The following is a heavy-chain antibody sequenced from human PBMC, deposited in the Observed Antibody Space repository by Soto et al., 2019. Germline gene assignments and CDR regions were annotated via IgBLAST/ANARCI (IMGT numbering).Heavy chain of an antibody. Sequence: LETLSLTCTVSGGSISSSRCHWGWIRQPPGKGLEWIASIKYSGTTFYNPSLKSRVTLSVDTSKNQFALKLSSVTAADTAFYFCAQNGPYSLAVWGQGTTVTVSS. J-gene: IGHJ6*02. D-gene: IGHD1-1*01. V-gene: IGHV4-39*06. CDR1: GGSISSSRCH. CDR2: IKYSGTT. CDR3: AQNGPYSLAV.